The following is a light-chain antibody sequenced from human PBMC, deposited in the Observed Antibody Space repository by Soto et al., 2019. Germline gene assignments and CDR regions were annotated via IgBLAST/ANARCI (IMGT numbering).Light chain of an antibody. Sequence: DVQMTQSPSSLSASVGDRVNITCRASQTVSSYLNWYQQKPGTVPKLLIYATSNLQSGVPSRFSGRGFGTDFTLTISSLQPEDFATYYCQQSFTTPSFAQGTRLEIK. CDR1: QTVSSY. V-gene: IGKV1-39*01. J-gene: IGKJ5*01. CDR2: ATS. CDR3: QQSFTTPS.